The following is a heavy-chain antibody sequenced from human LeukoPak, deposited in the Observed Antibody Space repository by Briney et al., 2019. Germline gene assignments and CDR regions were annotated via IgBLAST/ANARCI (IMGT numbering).Heavy chain of an antibody. CDR3: ARAKVGTAMANPPFDY. V-gene: IGHV3-53*01. J-gene: IGHJ4*02. Sequence: PGGSLRLSCAASGFTVSTNYMSWVRQAPGKGLEWVSVIYSGGSTYYADSVKGRFTISRDNSKNTLYLQMNSLRAEDTAVYYCARAKVGTAMANPPFDYWGQGTLVTVSS. CDR2: IYSGGST. D-gene: IGHD5-18*01. CDR1: GFTVSTNY.